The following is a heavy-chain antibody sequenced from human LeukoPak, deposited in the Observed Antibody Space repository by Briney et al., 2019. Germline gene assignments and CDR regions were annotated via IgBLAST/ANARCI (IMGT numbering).Heavy chain of an antibody. V-gene: IGHV1-69*04. Sequence: ASVKVSCKASGGTFSSYAISWVRQAPGQGREWMGRIIPILGIANYAQKFQGRVTITADKSTSTDYMELSSLRSEDTAVYYCARTRGGYSYGDPGFDYWGQGTLVTVSS. CDR3: ARTRGGYSYGDPGFDY. D-gene: IGHD5-18*01. CDR1: GGTFSSYA. J-gene: IGHJ4*02. CDR2: IIPILGIA.